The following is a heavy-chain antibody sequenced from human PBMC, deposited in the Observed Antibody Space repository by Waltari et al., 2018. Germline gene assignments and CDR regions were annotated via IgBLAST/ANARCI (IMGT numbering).Heavy chain of an antibody. CDR1: GFTFDDYA. Sequence: EVQLVESGGGLVQPGRSLRLSCAASGFTFDDYAMHWVRQAPGKGLEGVSGISWNSGSIGYADSVKGRFTISRDNAKNSLYLQMNSLRAEDTALYYCAKATVTSSFDYWGQGTLVTVSS. D-gene: IGHD4-4*01. CDR2: ISWNSGSI. CDR3: AKATVTSSFDY. V-gene: IGHV3-9*01. J-gene: IGHJ4*02.